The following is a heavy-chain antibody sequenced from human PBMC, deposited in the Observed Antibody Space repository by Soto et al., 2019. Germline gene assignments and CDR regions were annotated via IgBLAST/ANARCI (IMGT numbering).Heavy chain of an antibody. V-gene: IGHV4-34*01. D-gene: IGHD3-10*01. CDR3: ARKRAITMVRGANNWFDP. CDR2: INHSGST. CDR1: GGSFSGYY. J-gene: IGHJ5*02. Sequence: ETLSLTCAVYGGSFSGYYWSWIRQPPGKGLEWIGEINHSGSTNYNPSLKSRVTISVDTSKNQFSLKLSSVTAADTAVYYCARKRAITMVRGANNWFDPWGQGTLVTVSS.